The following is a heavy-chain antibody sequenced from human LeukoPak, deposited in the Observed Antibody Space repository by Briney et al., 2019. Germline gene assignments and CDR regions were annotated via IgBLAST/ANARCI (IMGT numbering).Heavy chain of an antibody. CDR2: ISSNGGST. CDR1: GFTFSSYA. D-gene: IGHD3-10*01. J-gene: IGHJ5*02. V-gene: IGHV3-64D*06. Sequence: GGSLRLSCSVSGFTFSSYAMHWVRQAPGKGLEYVSAISSNGGSTYYADSVKGRFTISRDNSKNTLYLQMSSLRAEDTAVYYCVKGITMVRGVMNWFDPWGQGTLVTVSS. CDR3: VKGITMVRGVMNWFDP.